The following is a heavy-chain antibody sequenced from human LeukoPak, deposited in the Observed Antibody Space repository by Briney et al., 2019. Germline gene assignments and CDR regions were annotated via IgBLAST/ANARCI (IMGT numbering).Heavy chain of an antibody. J-gene: IGHJ6*03. CDR2: FDPEDGET. CDR1: GYTITELS. CDR3: ATDSGTPPGVYYYYMDV. Sequence: GASVKVSCKVSGYTITELSMHWVRQAPGKGLECMGGFDPEDGETIYAQKFQGRVTMTEDTSTDTAYMELSSLRSEDTAVYYCATDSGTPPGVYYYYMDVWGKGTTVTVSS. V-gene: IGHV1-24*01. D-gene: IGHD3-10*01.